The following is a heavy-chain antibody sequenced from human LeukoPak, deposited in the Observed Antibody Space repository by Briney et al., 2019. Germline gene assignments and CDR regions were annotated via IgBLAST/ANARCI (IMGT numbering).Heavy chain of an antibody. Sequence: GASVTVSFTAPGYTFTSYDINWVRQATGQGLEWMGWMNPNSGNTGYAQKFQGRVTITRNTSISTAYMELSSLRSEDTAVYYCARVRAVAGAFDIWGQGTMVTVSS. V-gene: IGHV1-8*01. CDR1: GYTFTSYD. D-gene: IGHD6-19*01. J-gene: IGHJ3*02. CDR3: ARVRAVAGAFDI. CDR2: MNPNSGNT.